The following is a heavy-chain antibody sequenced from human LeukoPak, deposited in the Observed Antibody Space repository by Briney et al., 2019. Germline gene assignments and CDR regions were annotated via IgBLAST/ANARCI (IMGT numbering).Heavy chain of an antibody. J-gene: IGHJ6*03. Sequence: ASVKVSCKASGYTFTDYYMHWVQQAPGKGLEWMGLVDPEDGETIYAEKFQGRVTITADTSTDTAYMELSSLRSEDTAVYYCATGLRFLDDYYYYMDVWGKGTTVTVSS. D-gene: IGHD3-3*01. CDR3: ATGLRFLDDYYYYMDV. V-gene: IGHV1-69-2*01. CDR2: VDPEDGET. CDR1: GYTFTDYY.